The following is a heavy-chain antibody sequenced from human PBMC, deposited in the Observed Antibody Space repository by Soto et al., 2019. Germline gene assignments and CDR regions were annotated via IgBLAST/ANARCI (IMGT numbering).Heavy chain of an antibody. CDR3: ASTHCSSTSCPYGMDV. CDR2: IYPGDSDT. J-gene: IGHJ6*02. V-gene: IGHV5-51*01. CDR1: GYSFTSYW. Sequence: GGSLKISCKGSGYSFTSYWIGWVRQMPGKGLEWMGIIYPGDSDTRYSPSFQGQVTISADKSISTAYLQWSSLKASDTAMYYCASTHCSSTSCPYGMDVWGQGTTVTVSS. D-gene: IGHD2-2*01.